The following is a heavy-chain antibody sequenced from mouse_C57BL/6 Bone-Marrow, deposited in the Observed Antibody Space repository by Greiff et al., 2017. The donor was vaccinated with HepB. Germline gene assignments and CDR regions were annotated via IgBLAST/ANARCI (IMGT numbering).Heavy chain of an antibody. J-gene: IGHJ3*01. D-gene: IGHD1-1*01. Sequence: VMLVESGPGLVQPSQSLSITCTVSGFSLTSYGVHWVRQSPGKGLEWLGVIWSGGSTDYNAAFISRLSISKDNSKSQVFFKMNSLQADDTAIYYCASHYGSSSWFAYWGQGTLVTVSA. V-gene: IGHV2-2*01. CDR3: ASHYGSSSWFAY. CDR2: IWSGGST. CDR1: GFSLTSYG.